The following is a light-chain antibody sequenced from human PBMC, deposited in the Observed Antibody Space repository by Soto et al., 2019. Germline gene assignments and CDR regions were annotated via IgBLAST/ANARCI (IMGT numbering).Light chain of an antibody. J-gene: IGLJ2*01. V-gene: IGLV2-14*01. CDR3: SAHTYGALV. Sequence: SALTQPASVSGSPGQSITISCTGTSSDVGRSNHVFWYQQHPGKAPKLIIYEVSSRPSGVSNRFSGSKSGNTASLTISGLQAEDEADYYCSAHTYGALVFGGGTKVTVL. CDR1: SSDVGRSNH. CDR2: EVS.